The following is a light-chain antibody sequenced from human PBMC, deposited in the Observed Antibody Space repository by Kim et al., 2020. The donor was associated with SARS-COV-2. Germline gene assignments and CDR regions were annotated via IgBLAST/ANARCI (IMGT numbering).Light chain of an antibody. CDR3: QQYFSTPPLT. V-gene: IGKV1-NL1*01. CDR2: AAS. J-gene: IGKJ4*01. Sequence: ASSGDRVTITCRASQDISNSLVWYQHKPGKAPKLLLYAASRLEGGVPSRFSGSGSGADYTLTISSLQPEDFATYYCQQYFSTPPLTFGGGTKVEI. CDR1: QDISNS.